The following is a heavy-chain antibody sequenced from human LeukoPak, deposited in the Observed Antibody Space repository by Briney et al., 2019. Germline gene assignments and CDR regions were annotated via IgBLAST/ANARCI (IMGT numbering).Heavy chain of an antibody. V-gene: IGHV4-30-4*01. Sequence: SETLSLTCTVSGGSISSGDYYWSWIRQPPGKGLEWIGYIYYSGSTYYNPSLKSRVTISVDTSKNQFSLKLSSVTAADTAVYYCASRYSSSWITHYWGQGTLVTVSS. D-gene: IGHD6-13*01. CDR1: GGSISSGDYY. J-gene: IGHJ4*02. CDR2: IYYSGST. CDR3: ASRYSSSWITHY.